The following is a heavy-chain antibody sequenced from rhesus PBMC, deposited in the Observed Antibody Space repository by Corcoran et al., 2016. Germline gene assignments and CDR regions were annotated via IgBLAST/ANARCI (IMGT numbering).Heavy chain of an antibody. Sequence: QVQLQESGPGLVTPSETLSLTCAVSGYSISSGYYWGWIRQPPGKGLEYIGYISGSSGSTYYNPSLESRVTISKDTSKNQFSLKVSSVTAADTAVYYCARQYSTAVSNWGQGVLVTVSS. J-gene: IGHJ4*01. D-gene: IGHD4-29*01. CDR1: GYSISSGYY. CDR3: ARQYSTAVSN. CDR2: ISGSSGST. V-gene: IGHV4-99*01.